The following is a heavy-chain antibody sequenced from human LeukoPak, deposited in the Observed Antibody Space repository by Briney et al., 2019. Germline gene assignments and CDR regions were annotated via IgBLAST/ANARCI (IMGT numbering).Heavy chain of an antibody. V-gene: IGHV3-21*01. CDR1: GFTLSDYD. Sequence: NPGGSLRLSCSASGFTLSDYDMNWVRQAPGKGLEWVSSISYLSSHVYYGDSVKGRFSISRDNAKNSLYLQMNSLGAEDTAIYYCGRAFPPLRTSSAGDLWGQGILVTVSS. CDR2: ISYLSSHV. J-gene: IGHJ4*02. CDR3: GRAFPPLRTSSAGDL. D-gene: IGHD3-16*01.